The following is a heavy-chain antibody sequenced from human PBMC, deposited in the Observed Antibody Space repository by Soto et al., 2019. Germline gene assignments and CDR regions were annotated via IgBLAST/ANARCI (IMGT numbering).Heavy chain of an antibody. CDR2: IYYSGST. Sequence: PSETLSLTCSVSGGSIGGYYGSWIRQPPGKGLEWIGYIYYSGSTNYNPSLKSRVTISVDTSKNQFSLKLSSVTAADTAVYYCARGNNWNYLYYYYYMDVWGKGTTVTVSS. V-gene: IGHV4-59*01. D-gene: IGHD1-7*01. J-gene: IGHJ6*03. CDR3: ARGNNWNYLYYYYYMDV. CDR1: GGSIGGYY.